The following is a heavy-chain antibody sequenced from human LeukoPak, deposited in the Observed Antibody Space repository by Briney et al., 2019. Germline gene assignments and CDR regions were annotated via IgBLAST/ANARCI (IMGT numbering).Heavy chain of an antibody. CDR1: GFTFSGSA. V-gene: IGHV3-23*01. CDR3: ARGTGYGGNSGPGDY. CDR2: ISFSGGNT. Sequence: GGSLRLSCAASGFTFSGSAMSWVRRAPGKGLEWVSLISFSGGNTYYADSVKGRFTISRDNSKDTLYLQMNSLRAEDTAVYYCARGTGYGGNSGPGDYWGQGTLVTVSS. J-gene: IGHJ4*02. D-gene: IGHD4-23*01.